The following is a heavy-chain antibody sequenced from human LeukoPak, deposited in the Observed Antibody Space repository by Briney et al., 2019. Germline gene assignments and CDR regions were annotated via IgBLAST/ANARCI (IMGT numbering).Heavy chain of an antibody. Sequence: SETLSLTCSVSGGSINSYYWSWIRQPPGKGLEWLGYIYYSGSTDYNPSLKSRLTISVDTSKNQFSLQLSSVTAADTAVYFCARQNSGARLNVWGQGTTVTVSS. J-gene: IGHJ6*02. CDR2: IYYSGST. CDR3: ARQNSGARLNV. CDR1: GGSINSYY. V-gene: IGHV4-59*08. D-gene: IGHD6-25*01.